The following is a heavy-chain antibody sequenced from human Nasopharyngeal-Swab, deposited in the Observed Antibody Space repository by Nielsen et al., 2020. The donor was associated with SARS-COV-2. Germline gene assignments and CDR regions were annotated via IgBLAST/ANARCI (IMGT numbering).Heavy chain of an antibody. CDR1: GFTFSSYW. Sequence: GESLKISCAASGFTFSSYWMHWVRQAPGKGLVWVARIKSDGSSTSYADSVKGRFTISRDNAKNSLYLQMNSLRAEDTALYYCATLPFLRFLEWLPWGHYYYGMDVWGQGTTVTVSS. CDR3: ATLPFLRFLEWLPWGHYYYGMDV. J-gene: IGHJ6*02. D-gene: IGHD3-3*01. V-gene: IGHV3-74*01. CDR2: IKSDGSST.